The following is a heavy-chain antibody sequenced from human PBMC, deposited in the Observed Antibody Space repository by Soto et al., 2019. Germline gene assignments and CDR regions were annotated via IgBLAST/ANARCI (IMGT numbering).Heavy chain of an antibody. Sequence: EVQLVESGGGLVKPGGSLRLSCAASGFTFSNAWMNWVRQAPGKGLEWVGRIKSKTDGGTTDYAAPVKGRFTISRDDSKNTLDLQINSLKTEDTAVYYCTTEGSYYDSSGYYYGNDAFDIWGQVTMVTVSS. CDR3: TTEGSYYDSSGYYYGNDAFDI. CDR2: IKSKTDGGTT. D-gene: IGHD3-22*01. J-gene: IGHJ3*02. CDR1: GFTFSNAW. V-gene: IGHV3-15*07.